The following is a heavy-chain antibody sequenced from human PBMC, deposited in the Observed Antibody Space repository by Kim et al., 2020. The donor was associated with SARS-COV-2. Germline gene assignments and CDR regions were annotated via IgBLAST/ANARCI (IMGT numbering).Heavy chain of an antibody. Sequence: ASVKVSCKASGYTFTGYYMHWVRQAPGQGLEWMGWINPNSGGTNYAQKFQGRVTMTRDTSISTAYMELSRLRSDDTAVYYCARDLTFVSGSSPTGFDYWGQGTLVTVSS. CDR2: INPNSGGT. CDR1: GYTFTGYY. J-gene: IGHJ4*02. D-gene: IGHD1-26*01. CDR3: ARDLTFVSGSSPTGFDY. V-gene: IGHV1-2*02.